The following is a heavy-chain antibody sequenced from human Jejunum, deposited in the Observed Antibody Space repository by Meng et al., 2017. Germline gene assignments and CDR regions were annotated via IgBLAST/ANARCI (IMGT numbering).Heavy chain of an antibody. Sequence: QVQLQESSPGLVTPSQTLSLTCPVSGDSISSGGHYWSWIRQHPGKGLEWIGYIYYTGSAYYNPSLESRVTLSVDTSNNQFSLRLNSVTAADTAVYYCAREGQLMLGLVDYWGQGTLVTVSS. CDR1: GDSISSGGHY. J-gene: IGHJ4*02. CDR3: AREGQLMLGLVDY. D-gene: IGHD2-2*01. CDR2: IYYTGSA. V-gene: IGHV4-31*03.